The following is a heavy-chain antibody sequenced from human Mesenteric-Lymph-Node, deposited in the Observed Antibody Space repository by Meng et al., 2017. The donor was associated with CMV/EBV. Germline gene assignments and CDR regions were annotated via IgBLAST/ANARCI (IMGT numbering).Heavy chain of an antibody. V-gene: IGHV4-59*13. Sequence: SETLSLTCTVAGGSISSDYGSWIRQHPGEGLEWIGYNNYNGSTNYNPSLESRITISMDPSKNQFSLKLSPVAAADTAVYYCAGLDYSYYYFDYWGQGTLVTVSS. CDR1: GGSISSDY. CDR2: NNYNGST. D-gene: IGHD4-11*01. CDR3: AGLDYSYYYFDY. J-gene: IGHJ4*02.